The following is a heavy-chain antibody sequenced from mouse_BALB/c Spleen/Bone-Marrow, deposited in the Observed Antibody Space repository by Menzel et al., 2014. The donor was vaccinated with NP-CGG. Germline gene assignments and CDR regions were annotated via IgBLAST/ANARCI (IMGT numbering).Heavy chain of an antibody. D-gene: IGHD3-3*01. CDR2: IYPGDGDT. CDR3: TIGGFDY. J-gene: IGHJ2*01. V-gene: IGHV1-82*01. Sequence: QVQLQQSGPELVKPGASVKISCRASGYVFSTSWMNWVKQRPGQGLEWIGRIYPGDGDTNYNGKFKGKATLTADESSSTAYMQISSLTSVDSAVYFCTIGGFDYWGQGTTLTVSS. CDR1: GYVFSTSW.